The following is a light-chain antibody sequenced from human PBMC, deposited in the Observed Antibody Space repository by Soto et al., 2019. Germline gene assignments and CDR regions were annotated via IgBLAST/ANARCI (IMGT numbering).Light chain of an antibody. CDR1: SSDVGDY. CDR3: CSFAGSTTYV. CDR2: DVT. Sequence: QSVLTQPRSVSGSPGQSVTISCTGTSSDVGDYVSWYQQHPGKAPKLMIYDVTQRPSGVPDRFSGSKSGNTASLTVSGLEAEDEADYYCCSFAGSTTYVFGTGTKVTVL. J-gene: IGLJ1*01. V-gene: IGLV2-11*01.